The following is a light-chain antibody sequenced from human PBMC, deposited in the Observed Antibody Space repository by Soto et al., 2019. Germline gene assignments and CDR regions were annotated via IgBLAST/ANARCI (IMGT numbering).Light chain of an antibody. CDR1: QSVSSSY. CDR2: GAS. J-gene: IGKJ2*02. V-gene: IGKV3-20*01. CDR3: QQYGSSPPWT. Sequence: EIVVTQSPGTLSLSPGERATLSCRASQSVSSSYLALYQQKPCQAPRLLIYGASSRATGIPDRFSGSGSGTDFNFTISILEPEDFAVYYCQQYGSSPPWTFGQGTKLEIK.